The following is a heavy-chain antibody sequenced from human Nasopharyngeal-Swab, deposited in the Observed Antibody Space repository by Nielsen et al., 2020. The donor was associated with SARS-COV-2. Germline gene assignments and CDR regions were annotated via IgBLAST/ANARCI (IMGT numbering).Heavy chain of an antibody. CDR3: ASSSLPYLLCGRDCYSDY. V-gene: IGHV1-3*01. J-gene: IGHJ4*02. CDR2: INAGNGNT. CDR1: GYTFTTYA. D-gene: IGHD2-21*02. Sequence: ASVKVSCKASGYTFTTYAMHRVRQAPGQRLEWMGWINAGNGNTKYSQKFQGRVTISRDTSASTAYMELSSLRSEDTAVYYCASSSLPYLLCGRDCYSDYWGQGTLVTVSS.